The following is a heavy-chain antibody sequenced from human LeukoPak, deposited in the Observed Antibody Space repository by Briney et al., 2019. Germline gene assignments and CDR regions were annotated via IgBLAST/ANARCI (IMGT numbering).Heavy chain of an antibody. Sequence: SETLSLTGTVSGGSISSGNYYWSWIRQPAGEGLEWIGRIHTSGSTAYNPSLKSRVTVSGDTSKKQFSLKLSSVTAADTAVYYCARGRYYDDSGYYYSFDYWGQGTLVTVSS. CDR1: GGSISSGNYY. CDR3: ARGRYYDDSGYYYSFDY. V-gene: IGHV4-61*02. CDR2: IHTSGST. J-gene: IGHJ4*02. D-gene: IGHD3-22*01.